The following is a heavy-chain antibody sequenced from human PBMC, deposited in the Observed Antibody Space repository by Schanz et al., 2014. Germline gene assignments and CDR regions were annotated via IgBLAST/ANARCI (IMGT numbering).Heavy chain of an antibody. V-gene: IGHV4-39*01. CDR2: IYYSGST. J-gene: IGHJ4*02. Sequence: QLQMQESGPGLVKPSETLSLTCSVSGDSISSTSYYWGWIRQPPGKGLEWIGSIYYSGSTYYNASLKSRVTIPVDTSKNQFSLNLNSVTAADSAVYYCARLWGGWRIPDYWGQGTLVTVSS. CDR3: ARLWGGWRIPDY. D-gene: IGHD6-19*01. CDR1: GDSISSTSYY.